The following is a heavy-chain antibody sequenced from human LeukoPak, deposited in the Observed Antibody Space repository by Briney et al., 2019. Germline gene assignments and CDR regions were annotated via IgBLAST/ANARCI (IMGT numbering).Heavy chain of an antibody. CDR3: ARDLLGFCVGGNCYSNTGTFDY. Sequence: GASVKVSCKAPGGTFSRYAITWVRQAPGQGLERMGWINPNSGGTNYAQKFQGRVTMTRDTSISTAYMELTRLTSDDTAVYYCARDLLGFCVGGNCYSNTGTFDYWGQGTLVTVSS. V-gene: IGHV1-2*02. J-gene: IGHJ4*02. D-gene: IGHD2-15*01. CDR2: INPNSGGT. CDR1: GGTFSRYA.